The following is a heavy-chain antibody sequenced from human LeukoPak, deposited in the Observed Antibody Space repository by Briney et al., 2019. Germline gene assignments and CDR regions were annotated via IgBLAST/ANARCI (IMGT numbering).Heavy chain of an antibody. CDR1: GFSLSTSGVG. CDR2: LYWDDDK. J-gene: IGHJ3*02. D-gene: IGHD3-16*01. CDR3: AHNNVGASIWGIGGGAFDI. Sequence: SGPTLVNPTQTLTLTCTFSGFSLSTSGVGVGWIRQPPGKALEWLALLYWDDDKRYSPSLKSRLTITNDTSKNQVVLTMTNMDPVDTATYYCAHNNVGASIWGIGGGAFDIWGQGTMVTVSS. V-gene: IGHV2-5*02.